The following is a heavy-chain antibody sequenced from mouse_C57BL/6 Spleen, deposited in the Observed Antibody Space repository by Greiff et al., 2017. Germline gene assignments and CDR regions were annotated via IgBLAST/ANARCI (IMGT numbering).Heavy chain of an antibody. J-gene: IGHJ4*01. Sequence: EVKLVESGPGLVKPSQSLSLTCSVTGYSITSGYYWNWIRQFPGNKLEWMGYISYDGSNNYNPSLKNRISITRDTSKNQFFLKLNSVTTEDTATYYCATIYYDSPMDYWGQGTSVTVSS. V-gene: IGHV3-6*01. CDR2: ISYDGSN. CDR1: GYSITSGYY. D-gene: IGHD2-4*01. CDR3: ATIYYDSPMDY.